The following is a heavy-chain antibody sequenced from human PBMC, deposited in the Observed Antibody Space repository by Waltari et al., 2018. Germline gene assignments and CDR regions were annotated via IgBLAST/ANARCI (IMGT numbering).Heavy chain of an antibody. V-gene: IGHV1-8*01. CDR1: GYTFTSYD. D-gene: IGHD3-22*01. CDR2: MNPNSGNT. J-gene: IGHJ4*02. Sequence: QVQLVQSGAEVKKPGASVQVSCKASGYTFTSYDINWLRQATGQGLEWMGWMNPNSGNTGYAQKFQGRVTMTRNTAISTAYMELSSLRSEDTAVYYCARAKYYYDSSGYRSFGYWGQGTLVTVSS. CDR3: ARAKYYYDSSGYRSFGY.